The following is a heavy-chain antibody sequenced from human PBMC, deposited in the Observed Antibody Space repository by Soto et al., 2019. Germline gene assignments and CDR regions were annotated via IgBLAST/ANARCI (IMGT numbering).Heavy chain of an antibody. V-gene: IGHV1-18*01. Sequence: ASVKVSSKASGYTFTSYGISWVRQAPGQGLEWMGWIDAYNGKTNYAQKFQGRVTMTEDTSTDTAYMELSSLRSEDTAVYYCATDYCSSTSCYGPKYNWFDPWGQGTLVTVSS. CDR2: IDAYNGKT. CDR1: GYTFTSYG. J-gene: IGHJ5*02. CDR3: ATDYCSSTSCYGPKYNWFDP. D-gene: IGHD2-2*01.